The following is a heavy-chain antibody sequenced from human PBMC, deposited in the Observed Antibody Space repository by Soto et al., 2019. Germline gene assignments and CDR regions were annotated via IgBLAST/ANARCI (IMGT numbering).Heavy chain of an antibody. V-gene: IGHV3-15*01. Sequence: PGGSLRLSCAASGFTFSNAWMSWVRQAPGKGLEWVGRIKSKTDGGTTDYAAPVKGRFTISRDDSKNTLYLQMNSLKTEDTAVYYCTSGEYALLSKEVAASTYWGQGTLVTVSS. CDR3: TSGEYALLSKEVAASTY. CDR2: IKSKTDGGTT. D-gene: IGHD2-15*01. CDR1: GFTFSNAW. J-gene: IGHJ4*02.